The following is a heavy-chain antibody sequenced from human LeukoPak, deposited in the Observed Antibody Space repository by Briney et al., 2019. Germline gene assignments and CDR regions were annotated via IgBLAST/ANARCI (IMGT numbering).Heavy chain of an antibody. CDR2: IYYSGST. CDR1: GGSISSYY. Sequence: PSETLSLTCTVSGGSISSYYWSWIRQPPGKGLEWIGYIYYSGSTNYNPSLKSRVTISVDTSKNQFSLKLSSSTAADTAVYYCARAVLSYCRGGSCPYFDYWGQGTLVTVSS. CDR3: ARAVLSYCRGGSCPYFDY. D-gene: IGHD2-15*01. V-gene: IGHV4-59*01. J-gene: IGHJ4*01.